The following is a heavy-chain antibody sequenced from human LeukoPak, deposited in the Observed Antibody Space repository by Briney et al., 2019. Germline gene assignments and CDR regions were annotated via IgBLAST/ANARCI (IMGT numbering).Heavy chain of an antibody. Sequence: GGSLRLSCAASGFTFSSYWMHWVRQAPEKGLEWVSSISITSTYVYYADSVKGRFTISRDNAKNSLYLQMNSLKAEDTAVYYCARVPHYCSSTSCHFDYWGQGTLVTVSS. V-gene: IGHV3-21*01. D-gene: IGHD2-2*01. CDR3: ARVPHYCSSTSCHFDY. CDR1: GFTFSSYW. J-gene: IGHJ4*02. CDR2: ISITSTYV.